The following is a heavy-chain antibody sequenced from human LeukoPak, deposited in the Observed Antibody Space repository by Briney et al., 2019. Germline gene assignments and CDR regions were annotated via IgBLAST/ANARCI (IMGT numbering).Heavy chain of an antibody. V-gene: IGHV3-48*03. CDR1: GFTFSSYE. Sequence: GGSLRLSCAASGFTFSSYEMNWVRQAPGKGLEWVSYISSSGSTIYYADSVKGRFTFSRDNAKNSLYLQMNSLRAEDTAVYYCASDLGMVRGVYFDYWGQGTLVTVSS. J-gene: IGHJ4*02. CDR3: ASDLGMVRGVYFDY. D-gene: IGHD3-10*01. CDR2: ISSSGSTI.